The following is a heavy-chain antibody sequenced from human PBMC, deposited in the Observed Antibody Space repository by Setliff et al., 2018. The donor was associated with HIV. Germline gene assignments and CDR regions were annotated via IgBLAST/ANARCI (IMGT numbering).Heavy chain of an antibody. D-gene: IGHD3-10*01. V-gene: IGHV4-39*01. CDR1: GGSISSSSYY. CDR2: IYYTGST. CDR3: ARLYYYGSGSYFHYMDV. Sequence: SETLSLTCTVSGGSISSSSYYWGWIRQPPGKGLEWIGSIYYTGSTFSNPSLKSRVTISGDTTRSQFSLKLSSVTAADTAVYYCARLYYYGSGSYFHYMDVWGKGTTVTVSS. J-gene: IGHJ6*03.